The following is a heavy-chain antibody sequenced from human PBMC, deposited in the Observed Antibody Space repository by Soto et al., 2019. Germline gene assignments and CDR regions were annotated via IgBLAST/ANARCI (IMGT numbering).Heavy chain of an antibody. V-gene: IGHV1-46*01. CDR1: GFRYTDSD. CDR2: INPSGGRT. CDR3: GILENTYSWLPAVGRLYGPDYY. D-gene: IGHD1-26*01. Sequence: ASVMVSCKASGFRYTDSDMPWVRQSPGQGLKWIRIINPSGGRTSYAQKFQGRVTMTRDTSTSTVYMELSSLRTEDTAVCYCGILENTYSWLPAVGRLYGPDYY. J-gene: IGHJ6*01.